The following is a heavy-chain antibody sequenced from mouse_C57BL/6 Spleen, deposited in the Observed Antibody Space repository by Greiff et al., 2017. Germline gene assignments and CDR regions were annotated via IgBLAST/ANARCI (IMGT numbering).Heavy chain of an antibody. CDR2: IYPGDGDT. J-gene: IGHJ2*01. V-gene: IGHV1-80*01. CDR3: ARRNYGSSYGEYFDY. D-gene: IGHD1-1*01. CDR1: GYAFSSYW. Sequence: QVQLQQSGAELVKPGASVKISCKASGYAFSSYWMNWVKQRPGKGLEWIGQIYPGDGDTNYNGKFKGKATLTADKSSSTAYMQLSSLTSEDSAVYFCARRNYGSSYGEYFDYWGQGTTLTVSS.